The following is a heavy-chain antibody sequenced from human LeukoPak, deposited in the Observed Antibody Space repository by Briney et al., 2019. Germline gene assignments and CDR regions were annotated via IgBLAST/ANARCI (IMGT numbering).Heavy chain of an antibody. J-gene: IGHJ4*02. CDR3: AKAETHYDILTGYSPSDDYYFDY. CDR1: GFIFSSYA. V-gene: IGHV3-23*01. Sequence: GGSLRLSCAASGFIFSSYAMSWVRQAGGEGLEWVSAISGSGGSTYYADSVKGRFTISRDNSKNTLYLQMNSLRAEDTAVYYCAKAETHYDILTGYSPSDDYYFDYWGQGTLVSVSS. D-gene: IGHD3-9*01. CDR2: ISGSGGST.